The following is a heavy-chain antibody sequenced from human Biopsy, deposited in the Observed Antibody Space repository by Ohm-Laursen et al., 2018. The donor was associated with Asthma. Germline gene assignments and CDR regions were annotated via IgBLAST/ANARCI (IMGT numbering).Heavy chain of an antibody. CDR1: GFTFSSNA. CDR2: ISYDGNNK. J-gene: IGHJ4*02. Sequence: SLRLSCSASGFTFSSNAMHWVRQAPGKGLEWVTVISYDGNNKYYADSVKGRFTISRDNSKNTLYLQMSSLRAEDTAVYYCLRDTLGYYFDIWGPGTLVTVSS. D-gene: IGHD6-13*01. CDR3: LRDTLGYYFDI. V-gene: IGHV3-30-3*01.